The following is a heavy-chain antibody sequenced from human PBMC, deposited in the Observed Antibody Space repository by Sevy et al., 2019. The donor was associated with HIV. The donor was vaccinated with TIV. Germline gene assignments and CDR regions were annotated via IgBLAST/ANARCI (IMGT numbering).Heavy chain of an antibody. CDR1: GGSISSGVYS. CDR3: ARDGGTLTTPGAFDF. D-gene: IGHD4-17*01. CDR2: IFHSGHT. Sequence: LTCAVSGGSISSGVYSWNWIRQPPGKGLEWIGYIFHSGHTYYNPSLKSRLTISLDMSKNQFSLKMNSVTAADTAVYYCARDGGTLTTPGAFDFWGQGTMVTVSS. J-gene: IGHJ3*01. V-gene: IGHV4-30-2*01.